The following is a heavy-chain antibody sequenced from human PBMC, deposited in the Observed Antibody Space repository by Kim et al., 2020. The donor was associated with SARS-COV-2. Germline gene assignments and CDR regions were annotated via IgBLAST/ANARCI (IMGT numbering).Heavy chain of an antibody. Sequence: YTDSVKVPRTISRHNAKKRLYLKMNSLRAEDTAVYYCARGHLGELSSNDYWGQGTLVTVSS. V-gene: IGHV3-74*01. CDR3: ARGHLGELSSNDY. D-gene: IGHD3-16*02. J-gene: IGHJ4*02.